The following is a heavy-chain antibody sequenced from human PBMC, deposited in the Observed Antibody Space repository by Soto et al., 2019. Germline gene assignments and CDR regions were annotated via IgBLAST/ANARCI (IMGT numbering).Heavy chain of an antibody. CDR3: AREGGETYYDFWSGHNDGFAI. CDR1: GFTFSSYG. Sequence: QVQLVESGGGVVQPGRSLRLSCAASGFTFSSYGMHWVRQAPGKGLEWVAVIWYDGSNKDYADCVKGRFTLSRDNSKNTLYLQMNSLRAEDTAVYYCAREGGETYYDFWSGHNDGFAIWGQGTMVTVSS. V-gene: IGHV3-33*01. J-gene: IGHJ3*02. D-gene: IGHD3-3*01. CDR2: IWYDGSNK.